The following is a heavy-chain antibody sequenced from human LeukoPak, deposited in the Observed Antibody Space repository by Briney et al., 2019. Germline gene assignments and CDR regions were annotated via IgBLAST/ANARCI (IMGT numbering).Heavy chain of an antibody. V-gene: IGHV4-31*03. CDR3: ARTLTSITTISYFDY. CDR2: IYYSGST. Sequence: PSQTLSLACTVSGGSITSGGYYWSWIRQHPGKGLEWIGYIYYSGSTYYNPSLKSRVIISVDTSKNQFSLELSSVTAADTAVYYCARTLTSITTISYFDYWGQGTLVTVSS. D-gene: IGHD4-11*01. CDR1: GGSITSGGYY. J-gene: IGHJ4*02.